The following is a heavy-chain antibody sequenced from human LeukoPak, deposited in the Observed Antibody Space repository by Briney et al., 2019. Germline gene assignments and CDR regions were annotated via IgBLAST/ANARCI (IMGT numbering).Heavy chain of an antibody. Sequence: SGTLSLTCAVSGGSISSSNWWSWVRQPPGKGLEWIGEIYHSGSTNYNPSLKSRVTISVDKSKNQFSLKLSSATGADTAVYYCARRSAGLGWFDPWGQGTLVTVSS. D-gene: IGHD3-10*01. V-gene: IGHV4-4*02. CDR2: IYHSGST. CDR3: ARRSAGLGWFDP. J-gene: IGHJ5*02. CDR1: GGSISSSNW.